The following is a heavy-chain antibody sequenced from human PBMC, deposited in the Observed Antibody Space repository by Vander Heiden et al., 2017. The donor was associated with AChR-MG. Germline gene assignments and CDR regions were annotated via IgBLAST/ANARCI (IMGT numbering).Heavy chain of an antibody. J-gene: IGHJ6*02. CDR1: GGTFSRYA. Sequence: QVQLVQSGAEVKKPGSSVKVSCKVSGGTFSRYAISGVRQAPGQGLEWMGGIIPIFGTANYAQKFQGRVTITADKSTSTAYMELSSLRSEDTAVYYCARTTVTTRGGYSSYYYGMDVWGQGTTVTVSS. CDR2: IIPIFGTA. D-gene: IGHD4-4*01. V-gene: IGHV1-69*06. CDR3: ARTTVTTRGGYSSYYYGMDV.